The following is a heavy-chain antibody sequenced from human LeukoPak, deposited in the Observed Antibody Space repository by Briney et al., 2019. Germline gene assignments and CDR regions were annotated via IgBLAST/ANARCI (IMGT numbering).Heavy chain of an antibody. J-gene: IGHJ3*02. V-gene: IGHV3-53*01. D-gene: IGHD4-23*01. Sequence: GGSLRLSCVVSGLTFSNYWMIWVRQAPGKGLEWVSVIYTGGSTYSADSVKGRFTISRDNSKNTLYLQMNSLRAEDTAMYYCARDGGNPPRDAFDIWGQGTMVTVSS. CDR1: GLTFSNYW. CDR3: ARDGGNPPRDAFDI. CDR2: IYTGGST.